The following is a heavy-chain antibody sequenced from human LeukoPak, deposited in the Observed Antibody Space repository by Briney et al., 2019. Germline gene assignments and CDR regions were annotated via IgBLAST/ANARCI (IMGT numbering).Heavy chain of an antibody. V-gene: IGHV3-9*01. J-gene: IGHJ4*02. CDR3: AIGVAVAGTLDY. Sequence: PGGSLRLSRAASGFTFDDYAMHWVPQAPGKGLEGGSGISWNSGSIGYVDSVKGRFTISRDNAKNSLYLQMNSLRAEDTALYYCAIGVAVAGTLDYWGQGTLVTVSS. D-gene: IGHD6-19*01. CDR1: GFTFDDYA. CDR2: ISWNSGSI.